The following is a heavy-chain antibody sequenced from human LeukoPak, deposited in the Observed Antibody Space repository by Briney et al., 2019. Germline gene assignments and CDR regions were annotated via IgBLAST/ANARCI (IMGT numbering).Heavy chain of an antibody. CDR2: ISGRAGRT. Sequence: GGSLRLSCAASGFTFSSYAMSWVRQAPGKGLEGVSTISGRAGRTYYADSVNGQFNISRDNSKNTLYVQMNSLRAEDAAVYYCAKEYSGSFSPFPSYFDYWGQGTQVTVSS. CDR1: GFTFSSYA. CDR3: AKEYSGSFSPFPSYFDY. J-gene: IGHJ4*02. V-gene: IGHV3-23*01. D-gene: IGHD1-26*01.